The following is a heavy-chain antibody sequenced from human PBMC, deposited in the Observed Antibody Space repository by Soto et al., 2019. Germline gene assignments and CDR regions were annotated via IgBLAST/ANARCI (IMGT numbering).Heavy chain of an antibody. V-gene: IGHV3-33*01. J-gene: IGHJ6*02. Sequence: RLSCAASGFTFSSYGMHWVRQAPGKGLEWVAVIWYDGSNKYYADSVKGRFTISRDNSKNTLYLQMNSLRAEDTAVYYCARERAYYYDSSGFYYGMDVWGQGTTVTVSS. CDR2: IWYDGSNK. CDR3: ARERAYYYDSSGFYYGMDV. CDR1: GFTFSSYG. D-gene: IGHD3-22*01.